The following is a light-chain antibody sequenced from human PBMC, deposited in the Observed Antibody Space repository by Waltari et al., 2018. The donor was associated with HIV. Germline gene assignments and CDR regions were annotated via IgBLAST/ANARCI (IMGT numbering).Light chain of an antibody. CDR1: SLRTFY. CDR2: GKN. CDR3: NSRDSSVNDVV. J-gene: IGLJ2*01. V-gene: IGLV3-19*01. Sequence: SSELTQDPTVSVALGHSVKITCRGDSLRTFYASWYQQKPGQAPILVIYGKNYRPSGIPDRFSGSSSGNTASLTITGAQAEDEAEYFCNSRDSSVNDVVFGGGTKLTVL.